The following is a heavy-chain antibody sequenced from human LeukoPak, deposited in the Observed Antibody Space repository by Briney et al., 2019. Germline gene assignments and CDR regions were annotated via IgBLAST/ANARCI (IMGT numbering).Heavy chain of an antibody. D-gene: IGHD3-9*01. Sequence: PSETLSLTCTVSGGSISSGSYYWSWIRQPAGKGLEWTGRIYTSGSTNYNPSLKSRVTISVDTSKNQFSLKLRSVTAADTAVYYCARVTGYMIEDYFDYWGQGILVTVSS. CDR1: GGSISSGSYY. V-gene: IGHV4-61*02. CDR2: IYTSGST. CDR3: ARVTGYMIEDYFDY. J-gene: IGHJ4*02.